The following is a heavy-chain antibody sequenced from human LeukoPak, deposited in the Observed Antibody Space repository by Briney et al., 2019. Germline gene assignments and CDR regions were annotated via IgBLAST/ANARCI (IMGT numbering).Heavy chain of an antibody. Sequence: ASVKVSCKVSGYTLSELSMHWVRQAPGKGLEWMGGFDSEDGETIYAQKFQGRVTITADESTSTAYMELSSLRSEDTAVYYCARAYGYCSSTSCLTPWSMDVWGKGTTVTVSS. CDR1: GYTLSELS. CDR3: ARAYGYCSSTSCLTPWSMDV. J-gene: IGHJ6*03. D-gene: IGHD2-2*01. V-gene: IGHV1-24*01. CDR2: FDSEDGET.